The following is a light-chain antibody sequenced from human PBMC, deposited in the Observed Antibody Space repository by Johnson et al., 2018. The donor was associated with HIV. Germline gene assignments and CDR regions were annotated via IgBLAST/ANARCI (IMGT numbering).Light chain of an antibody. J-gene: IGLJ1*01. V-gene: IGLV1-51*02. CDR1: SSNIGNNY. Sequence: QSVLTQPPSVSAAPGQKVTISCSGSSSNIGNNYVSWYQQLPGTAPKLLIYENNKRPSGIPDRFSGSQSGTSATLCITGLQTGDEADYYCGAWDSSLTTYVFGTGTTFTVL. CDR2: ENN. CDR3: GAWDSSLTTYV.